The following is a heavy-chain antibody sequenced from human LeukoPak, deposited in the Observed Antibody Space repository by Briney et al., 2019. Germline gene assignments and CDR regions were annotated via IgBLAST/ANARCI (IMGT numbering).Heavy chain of an antibody. V-gene: IGHV3-21*01. CDR3: ARGVRNCSSTSCYGLFDY. CDR1: GFTFSSYS. D-gene: IGHD2-2*01. CDR2: ISSSSSYI. Sequence: GGSLRLSRAASGFTFSSYSMNWVRQAPGKGLEWVSSISSSSSYIYYADSVKGRFTISRDNAKNSLYLQMNSLRAEDTAVYYCARGVRNCSSTSCYGLFDYWGQGTLVTVSS. J-gene: IGHJ4*02.